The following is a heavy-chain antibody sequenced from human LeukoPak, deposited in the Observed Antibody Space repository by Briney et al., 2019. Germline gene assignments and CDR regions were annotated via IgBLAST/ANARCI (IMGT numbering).Heavy chain of an antibody. Sequence: GSLGLSCAAPRFTLKRYAMSWVRQATGKGLEWVSAISGSGGSTYYADSVKGRFTISRDNSKNTLYLQMNSLRAEDTAVYYCVKNWLFDYWGQGTLVTVSS. V-gene: IGHV3-23*01. CDR2: ISGSGGST. D-gene: IGHD3-22*01. CDR1: RFTLKRYA. J-gene: IGHJ4*02. CDR3: VKNWLFDY.